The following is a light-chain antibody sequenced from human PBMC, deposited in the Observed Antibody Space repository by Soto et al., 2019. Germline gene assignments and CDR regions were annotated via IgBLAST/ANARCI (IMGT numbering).Light chain of an antibody. Sequence: QSVLTQPASVSGSPGQSITISCTGTSSDVGGYNYVSWYQQHPGKAPKLLIYDVSNRPSGASNRFSGSKSGNTASLTISGLQAEDEADYYCSSYTGSTTLPYVFGTGTKVTVL. CDR3: SSYTGSTTLPYV. V-gene: IGLV2-14*01. J-gene: IGLJ1*01. CDR1: SSDVGGYNY. CDR2: DVS.